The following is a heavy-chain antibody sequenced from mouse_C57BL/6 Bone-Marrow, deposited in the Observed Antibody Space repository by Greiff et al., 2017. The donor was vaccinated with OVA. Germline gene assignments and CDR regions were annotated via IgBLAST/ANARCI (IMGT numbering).Heavy chain of an antibody. V-gene: IGHV1-19*01. D-gene: IGHD1-1*01. CDR2: INPYNGGT. J-gene: IGHJ1*03. CDR3: AKGPLLRYCDV. CDR1: GYTFTDYY. Sequence: EVQLQQSGPVLVKPGASVKMSCKASGYTFTDYYMNWVKQSHGKSLEWIGVINPYNGGTSYNQKFKGKATLTVDKSSSTAYMELNSLTSEDSAVYYCAKGPLLRYCDVWGTGTTVTVSS.